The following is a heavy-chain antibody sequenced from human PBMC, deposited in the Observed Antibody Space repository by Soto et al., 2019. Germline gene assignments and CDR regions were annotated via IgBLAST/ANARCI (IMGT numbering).Heavy chain of an antibody. CDR3: ARDVYSSSSEVAAAGY. D-gene: IGHD6-6*01. CDR2: ISSSSSYI. J-gene: IGHJ4*02. Sequence: EVQLVESGGGLVKPGGSLRLSCAASGFTFSSYSMNWVRQAPGKGLEWVSSISSSSSYIYYADSVKGRFTISRDNAKNSLYQQMNSLRAEYTAVYYCARDVYSSSSEVAAAGYWGQGTLVTVSS. V-gene: IGHV3-21*01. CDR1: GFTFSSYS.